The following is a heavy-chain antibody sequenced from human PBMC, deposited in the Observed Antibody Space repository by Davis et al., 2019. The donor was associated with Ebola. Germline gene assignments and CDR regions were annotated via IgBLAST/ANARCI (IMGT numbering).Heavy chain of an antibody. CDR1: GYTFTSYG. D-gene: IGHD3/OR15-3a*01. J-gene: IGHJ6*02. CDR2: ISAYNGNT. V-gene: IGHV1-18*01. Sequence: AASVKVSCKASGYTFTSYGISWVRQAPGQGFEWMGWISAYNGNTNYAQKLQGRVTMTTDTSTSTAYMELRSLRSDDTAVYYCARDMIWGKPNYYGMDVWGQGTTVTVSS. CDR3: ARDMIWGKPNYYGMDV.